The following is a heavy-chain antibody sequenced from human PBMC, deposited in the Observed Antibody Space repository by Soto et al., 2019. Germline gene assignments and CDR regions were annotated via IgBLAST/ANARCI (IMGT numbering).Heavy chain of an antibody. V-gene: IGHV1-8*01. J-gene: IGHJ5*02. CDR1: GYMFSTYD. D-gene: IGHD1-20*01. CDR2: LNPNRGNT. CDR3: ARDHRYNWNDEGWFDP. Sequence: QVQLVQSGAEVKKPGASVKVSCKASGYMFSTYDINWVRQAPGQGLEWMGWLNPNRGNTGYAQKFQGRVTMTRNTSINTAYMELSSLGSDDTAVYYCARDHRYNWNDEGWFDPWGQGTLVTVSS.